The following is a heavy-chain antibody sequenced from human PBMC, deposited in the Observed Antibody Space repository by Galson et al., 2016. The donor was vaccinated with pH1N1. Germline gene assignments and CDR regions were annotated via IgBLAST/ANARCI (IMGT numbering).Heavy chain of an antibody. J-gene: IGHJ4*02. CDR1: GGSMTNYY. CDR3: ARETDTALVTAFDY. V-gene: IGHV4-59*01. CDR2: IYYSGDT. Sequence: SETLSLTCTVSGGSMTNYYYNWIRQPPGKGLEWIGYIYYSGDTTFNPSLESRVTMSVDTSKNQFSLRLSSVTAADTAAYFCARETDTALVTAFDYWGQGMLVTVSS. D-gene: IGHD5-18*01.